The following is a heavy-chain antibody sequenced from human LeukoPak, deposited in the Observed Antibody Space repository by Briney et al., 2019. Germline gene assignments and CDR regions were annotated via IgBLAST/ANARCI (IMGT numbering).Heavy chain of an antibody. CDR1: GFTVSSKY. CDR2: IYRGGNT. CDR3: VKDSVWFGEPNWFDP. D-gene: IGHD3-10*01. J-gene: IGHJ5*02. V-gene: IGHV3-53*05. Sequence: PGGSLRLSCAASGFTVSSKYMTWVRQAPGKGLEWVSVIYRGGNTYYADSVKGRFSISRDNSKNTLSLQMNSLRAEDTAVYYCVKDSVWFGEPNWFDPWGQGTLVTVSS.